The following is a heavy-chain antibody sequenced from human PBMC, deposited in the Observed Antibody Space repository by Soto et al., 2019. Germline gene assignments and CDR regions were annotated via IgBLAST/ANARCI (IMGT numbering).Heavy chain of an antibody. D-gene: IGHD3-9*01. J-gene: IGHJ3*02. CDR1: GFTFSSYA. CDR2: ISGSGGST. Sequence: EVQLLESGGGLVQPGGSLRLSCAASGFTFSSYAMSWVRQAPGKGLEWVSAISGSGGSTYYADSVKGRFTISRDNSKNTLYLQMNSLRAEDTAVYYCAKDQTLYLDWLGPDAFDIWGQGTMVTVSS. CDR3: AKDQTLYLDWLGPDAFDI. V-gene: IGHV3-23*01.